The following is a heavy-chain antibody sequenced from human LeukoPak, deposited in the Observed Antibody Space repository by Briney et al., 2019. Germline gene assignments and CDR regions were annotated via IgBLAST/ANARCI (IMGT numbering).Heavy chain of an antibody. CDR3: ARTTELIVNDAFYV. CDR2: ICFAGGNR. D-gene: IGHD2/OR15-2a*01. CDR1: GFRFRSYG. V-gene: IGHV3-33*08. J-gene: IGHJ3*01. Sequence: GGSLRLSCAASGFRFRSYGMHWVRQAPGKGLEWVAVICFAGGNRYYADSVKGRFTITRDNSNNTLYLQMRSLRAEETAVYYCARTTELIVNDAFYVWGHGKLVTVSS.